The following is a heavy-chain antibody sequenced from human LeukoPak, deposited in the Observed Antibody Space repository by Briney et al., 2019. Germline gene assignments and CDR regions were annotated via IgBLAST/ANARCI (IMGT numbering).Heavy chain of an antibody. CDR2: IYTSGST. Sequence: PSETLSLTCTVSGGSISSYHWSWIRQPAGKGLEWIGRIYTSGSTNYNPSLKSRVTMSVDTSKNQFSLKLSSVTAADTAVYYCARSPDYSSSWYYSSGWYDYWGQGTLVTVSS. J-gene: IGHJ4*02. V-gene: IGHV4-4*07. CDR3: ARSPDYSSSWYYSSGWYDY. CDR1: GGSISSYH. D-gene: IGHD6-13*01.